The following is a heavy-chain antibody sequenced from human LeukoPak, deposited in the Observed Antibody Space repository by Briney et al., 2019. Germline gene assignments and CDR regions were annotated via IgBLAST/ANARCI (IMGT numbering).Heavy chain of an antibody. CDR2: ISSSSGYT. CDR3: ARGGETSNWYPGYFDY. CDR1: GFTFSDYY. D-gene: IGHD6-13*01. Sequence: GGSLRLSCAASGFTFSDYYMSWIRQAPGKGLEWVSYISSSSGYTNYADSVKGRFTISRDNAKNSLFLQMNSLRAEDTAVYYCARGGETSNWYPGYFDYWGQGALVTVSS. V-gene: IGHV3-11*06. J-gene: IGHJ4*02.